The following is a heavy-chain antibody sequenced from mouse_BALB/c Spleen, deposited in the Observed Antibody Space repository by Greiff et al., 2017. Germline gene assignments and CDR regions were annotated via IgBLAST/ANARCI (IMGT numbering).Heavy chain of an antibody. CDR2: INPSNGGT. D-gene: IGHD2-14*01. CDR1: GYSFTSYY. J-gene: IGHJ4*01. V-gene: IGHV1S81*02. CDR3: TRRAYYRDGYYAMDY. Sequence: QVQLKQSGAELVKPGASVKLSCKASGYSFTSYYMYWVKQRPGQGLEWIGEINPSNGGTNFNEKFKSKATLTVDKSSSTAYMQLSSLTSEDSAVYYSTRRAYYRDGYYAMDYWGQGTSVTVSS.